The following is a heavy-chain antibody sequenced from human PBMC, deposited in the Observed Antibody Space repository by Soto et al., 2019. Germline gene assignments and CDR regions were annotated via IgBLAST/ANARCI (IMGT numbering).Heavy chain of an antibody. CDR1: GYTFASYG. CDR3: ARVKGSGYHNCFDP. Sequence: ASVKFSCKASGYTFASYGISWVRQAPGQVLECMVWISAYNGNTNYXXKLQGRVXXTTDTSTSTAXMELRXLRSDDTAVXYCARVKGSGYHNCFDPWCQGTLVTVSS. D-gene: IGHD3-22*01. CDR2: ISAYNGNT. V-gene: IGHV1-18*01. J-gene: IGHJ5*02.